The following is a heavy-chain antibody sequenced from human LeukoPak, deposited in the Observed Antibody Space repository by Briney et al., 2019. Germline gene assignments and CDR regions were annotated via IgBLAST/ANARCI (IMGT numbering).Heavy chain of an antibody. D-gene: IGHD6-19*01. V-gene: IGHV3-30*03. J-gene: IGHJ4*02. Sequence: GRSLRLSCAASGFTFSSYGMHWVRQAPGKGLEWVAVISYDGSNKYYADSVKGRFTISRDNSKNTLYLQMNSLRAEDTAVYYCARQYSSGWYYFDYWGQGTQVTVSS. CDR1: GFTFSSYG. CDR2: ISYDGSNK. CDR3: ARQYSSGWYYFDY.